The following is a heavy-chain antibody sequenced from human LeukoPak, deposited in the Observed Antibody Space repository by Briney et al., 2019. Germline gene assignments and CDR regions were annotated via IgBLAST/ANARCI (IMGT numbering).Heavy chain of an antibody. D-gene: IGHD5-18*01. V-gene: IGHV3-30*03. Sequence: PGRSLRLSCAASGFPFRTYGMHWVRQAPGKGLEWVAVISYDGSNKCYADSVKGRFTISRDNSKNTLYLQMNSLRAEDTAVYYCARRGNSYGYYFDYWGQGTLVTVSS. CDR3: ARRGNSYGYYFDY. CDR1: GFPFRTYG. CDR2: ISYDGSNK. J-gene: IGHJ4*02.